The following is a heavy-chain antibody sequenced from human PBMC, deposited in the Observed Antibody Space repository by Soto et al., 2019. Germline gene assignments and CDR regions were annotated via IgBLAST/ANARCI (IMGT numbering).Heavy chain of an antibody. CDR2: ISANGGST. D-gene: IGHD6-19*01. CDR3: ARASGYSSGWYFGFDY. CDR1: GYTFTSYG. J-gene: IGHJ4*02. Sequence: GASVKVSCKASGYTFTSYGISWVRQAPGQGLEWMGRISANGGSTSYAQKFQGRVTMTRDTSTSTVYMELSSLRTEDTVLYYCARASGYSSGWYFGFDYWGQGTLVTVSS. V-gene: IGHV1-18*01.